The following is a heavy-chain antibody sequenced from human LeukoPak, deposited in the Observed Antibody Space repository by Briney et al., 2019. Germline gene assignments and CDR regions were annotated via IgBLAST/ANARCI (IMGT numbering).Heavy chain of an antibody. CDR1: GFTFSSYS. CDR3: ARDPASERGGYDNYFDY. Sequence: PGGSLRLSCAASGFTFSSYSMNWVRQAPGRGLEWVSYISSSSSTIYYADSVKGRFTISRDNAKNSLYLQMNSLRDEDTAVYYCARDPASERGGYDNYFDYWGQGTLVTVSS. J-gene: IGHJ4*02. V-gene: IGHV3-48*02. CDR2: ISSSSSTI. D-gene: IGHD3-22*01.